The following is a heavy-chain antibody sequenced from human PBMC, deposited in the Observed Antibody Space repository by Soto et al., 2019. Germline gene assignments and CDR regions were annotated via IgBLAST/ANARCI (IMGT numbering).Heavy chain of an antibody. V-gene: IGHV4-39*02. J-gene: IGHJ4*01. Sequence: QLQLQESGPGLVKPSETLSLTCTVSGGSISSSSYYWVWIRQSPGKGLEWIGSIYYDGSTYYKPSLKSRVPISGDTSKNQFSLKVSSATAADTAVYYCAIDGHNNVPLDFWGHGTLVTVSS. CDR3: AIDGHNNVPLDF. CDR1: GGSISSSSYY. D-gene: IGHD1-20*01. CDR2: IYYDGST.